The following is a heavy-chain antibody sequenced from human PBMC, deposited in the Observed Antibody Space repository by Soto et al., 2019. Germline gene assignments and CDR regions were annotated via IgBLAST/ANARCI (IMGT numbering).Heavy chain of an antibody. D-gene: IGHD1-20*01. CDR3: ARVDRTITTYFYYGMDV. V-gene: IGHV3-30-3*01. J-gene: IGHJ6*02. CDR1: GFISSYYA. CDR2: ISYDGSDR. Sequence: VGSLRLSCAASGFISSYYAMHWVRQAPGKGLEWVAVISYDGSDRYYADSVKGRFTISRDNSKNTLYLQMSSLRTEDTAVYYCARVDRTITTYFYYGMDVWGLGTTVTVSS.